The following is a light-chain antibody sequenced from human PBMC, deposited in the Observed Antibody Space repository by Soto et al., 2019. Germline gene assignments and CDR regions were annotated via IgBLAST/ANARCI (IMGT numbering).Light chain of an antibody. Sequence: QSALTQPASVSGSPGQSITISCTGTSSDVGGYNYVTWYQQHAGKAPQVMMYDVSDRPSGVSNRFSGSKSGNTASLTISGLQAEDEADYYCSSYTSSSTLVFGGGTKLPVL. J-gene: IGLJ2*01. V-gene: IGLV2-14*03. CDR2: DVS. CDR1: SSDVGGYNY. CDR3: SSYTSSSTLV.